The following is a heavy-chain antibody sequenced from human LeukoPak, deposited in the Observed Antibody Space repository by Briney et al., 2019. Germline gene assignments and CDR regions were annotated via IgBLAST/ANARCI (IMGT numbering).Heavy chain of an antibody. D-gene: IGHD1-26*01. V-gene: IGHV3-64*04. Sequence: GGSLRLSCSASGFTFSSYTMHWVRQAPGKGLEYDSAISSNGGSTYYADSVKGRFTISRDNSKNTLYLQVNSLRADDTAVYYCARGTYSGILTYFDYWGQGTLVTVSS. CDR3: ARGTYSGILTYFDY. CDR1: GFTFSSYT. CDR2: ISSNGGST. J-gene: IGHJ4*02.